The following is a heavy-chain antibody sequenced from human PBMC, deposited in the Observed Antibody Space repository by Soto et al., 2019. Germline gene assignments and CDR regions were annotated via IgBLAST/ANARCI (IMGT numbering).Heavy chain of an antibody. CDR2: IKQDGSEK. CDR1: GFTFSSYW. V-gene: IGHV3-7*05. J-gene: IGHJ3*02. CDR3: ARDDVARLAVRSDAFDI. D-gene: IGHD6-25*01. Sequence: GGSLKLSCVASGFTFSSYWMSWVRQAPGKGLEWVANIKQDGSEKYYVDSLKGRFTISRDNAKNSLYLQMNSLRAEDTAVYYCARDDVARLAVRSDAFDIWGQGTMVTVSS.